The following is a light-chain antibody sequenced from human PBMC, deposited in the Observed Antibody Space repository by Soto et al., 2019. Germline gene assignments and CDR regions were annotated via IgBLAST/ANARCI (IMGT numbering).Light chain of an antibody. V-gene: IGKV1-5*03. CDR1: QTTSIW. CDR2: KAS. Sequence: DIQMTQSPSTLSASVGDRVTITCRASQTTSIWLAWYQQRPGQAPNLLIYKASSLASGVPSRFSGSGSGTEFTLTISSLQPDDFATYYCQQYNTYSTWTFGQGTKVQIK. J-gene: IGKJ1*01. CDR3: QQYNTYSTWT.